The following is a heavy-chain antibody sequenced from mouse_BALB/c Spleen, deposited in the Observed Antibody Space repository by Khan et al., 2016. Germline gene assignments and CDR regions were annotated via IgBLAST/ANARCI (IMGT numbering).Heavy chain of an antibody. D-gene: IGHD1-1*01. CDR2: INPSTGST. J-gene: IGHJ1*01. CDR1: DYTFTTYW. Sequence: QVQLQQSGAELAKPGASVKMSCKASDYTFTTYWMHWVKQRPGQGLEWIGYINPSTGSTEYNQRFKDKATLTADKSSSPAYMQFSSLTSEDSAVYYCAREGGYYRGSSWYFDVWGAGTTVTVSS. V-gene: IGHV1-7*01. CDR3: AREGGYYRGSSWYFDV.